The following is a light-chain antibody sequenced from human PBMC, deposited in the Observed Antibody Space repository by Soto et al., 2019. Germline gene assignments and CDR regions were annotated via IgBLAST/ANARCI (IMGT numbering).Light chain of an antibody. J-gene: IGLJ1*01. Sequence: QSALTQPASVSGSPGQSITVSCTGTSSDVGDYNYVSWYQQRPGKAPKLMIFDVSNRPSGVSNRFSGSKSGNTASLTISGLQAEDEADYYCSSYTSSSLDVFGTGTKLTVL. CDR3: SSYTSSSLDV. CDR2: DVS. V-gene: IGLV2-14*01. CDR1: SSDVGDYNY.